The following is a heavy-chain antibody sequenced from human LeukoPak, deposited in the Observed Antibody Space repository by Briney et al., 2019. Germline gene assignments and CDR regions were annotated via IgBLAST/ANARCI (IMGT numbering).Heavy chain of an antibody. J-gene: IGHJ4*02. D-gene: IGHD3-10*01. V-gene: IGHV1-8*01. CDR1: GYTFTSYD. CDR3: ARESGFYGSGSRY. Sequence: ASVKVSCKASGYTFTSYDINWVRQATGQGLEWMGWMNPSSGNTRYAQKFQGRVTMTRHTSISTAYMELSSLRSEDTAVYYCARESGFYGSGSRYWGQGTLVTVSS. CDR2: MNPSSGNT.